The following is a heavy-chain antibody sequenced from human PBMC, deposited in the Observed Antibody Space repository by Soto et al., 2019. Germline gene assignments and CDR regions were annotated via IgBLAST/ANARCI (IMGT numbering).Heavy chain of an antibody. V-gene: IGHV1-8*02. CDR1: GGTFSSYS. D-gene: IGHD4-17*01. CDR3: ARGVKYGAYSRWFDP. J-gene: IGHJ5*02. CDR2: MNPNSGNT. Sequence: GASVKVSCKASGGTFSSYSINWVRQATGQGLEYLGWMNPNSGNTGYVQKFQGRVTMTRDTSISTAYMELSSLRSEDTAVYFCARGVKYGAYSRWFDPWGQGTLVTVSS.